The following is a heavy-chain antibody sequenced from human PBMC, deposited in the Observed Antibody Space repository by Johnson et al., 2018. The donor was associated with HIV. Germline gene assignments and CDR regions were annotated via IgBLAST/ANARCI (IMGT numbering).Heavy chain of an antibody. CDR1: GFTFSDYY. CDR2: ISSSGSTM. Sequence: LQLVESAGGLVQPARSLRLSCAASGFTFSDYYMSWIRQAPGKGLEWVSYISSSGSTMYYADSVKGRFTISRDNAKNSLYLQMNSLRAEDTAVYHCARRGNWNYLKSAFDIWGQGTMVTVSS. D-gene: IGHD1-7*01. V-gene: IGHV3-11*04. J-gene: IGHJ3*02. CDR3: ARRGNWNYLKSAFDI.